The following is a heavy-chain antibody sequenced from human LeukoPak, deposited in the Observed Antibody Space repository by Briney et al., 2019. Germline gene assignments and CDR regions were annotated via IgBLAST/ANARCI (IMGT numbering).Heavy chain of an antibody. J-gene: IGHJ4*02. D-gene: IGHD5-18*01. CDR3: ATFTADAPFDY. V-gene: IGHV3-23*01. CDR1: GFTFSSYA. CDR2: ISGSDGST. Sequence: GGSLRLSCAASGFTFSSYAMSWVRQAPGKGLEWVSGISGSDGSTNYADSVKGRFTISRDNSKNTLYLQMNSLRAEDTAVYYCATFTADAPFDYWGQGTLVTVSS.